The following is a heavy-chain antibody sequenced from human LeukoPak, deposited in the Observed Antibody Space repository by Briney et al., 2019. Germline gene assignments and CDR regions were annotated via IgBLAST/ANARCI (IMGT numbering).Heavy chain of an antibody. J-gene: IGHJ4*02. CDR1: GGSISSSSYY. Sequence: SETLSLTCTVSGGSISSSSYYWGWIRQPPGKGLEWIGSIYYSGSTYYNPSLKSRVTISVDTSKNQFSLRLSSVTAADTAVYYCARVGGIGTVGNFDYWGQGTLVTVSS. CDR2: IYYSGST. V-gene: IGHV4-39*07. CDR3: ARVGGIGTVGNFDY. D-gene: IGHD4-23*01.